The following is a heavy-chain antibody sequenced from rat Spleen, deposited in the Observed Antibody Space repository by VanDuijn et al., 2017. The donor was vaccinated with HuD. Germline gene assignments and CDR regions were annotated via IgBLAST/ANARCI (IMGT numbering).Heavy chain of an antibody. J-gene: IGHJ2*01. D-gene: IGHD1-7*01. CDR2: MWYDGDT. CDR3: TRETTGVTPIIDY. V-gene: IGHV2-63*01. CDR1: GFSLISYT. Sequence: QVQLKESGPGLVQPSQTLSLTCTVSGFSLISYTVSWVRQPSGKGPEWMGRMWYDGDTAYNSALKSRLSISRDTSKNQVVLERNRLQTDDVGTYYCTRETTGVTPIIDYWGQGVMVTVSS.